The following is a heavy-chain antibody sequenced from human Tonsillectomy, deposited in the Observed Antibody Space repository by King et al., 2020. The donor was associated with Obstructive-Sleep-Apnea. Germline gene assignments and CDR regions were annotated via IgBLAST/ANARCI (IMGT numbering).Heavy chain of an antibody. D-gene: IGHD3-22*01. J-gene: IGHJ4*02. CDR1: GFTFGDYA. CDR2: IRSKPYGGTT. CDR3: TRDLDYDSGGYPLYRDY. Sequence: VQLVESGGGLVQPGRSLRLSCTASGFTFGDYAMSWFRQAPGKGLEGVGFIRSKPYGGTTEYAASVKGRFTISRDDSKSIAYLQMNSLKTEDTAVYYCTRDLDYDSGGYPLYRDYWGQGTLVTVSS. V-gene: IGHV3-49*03.